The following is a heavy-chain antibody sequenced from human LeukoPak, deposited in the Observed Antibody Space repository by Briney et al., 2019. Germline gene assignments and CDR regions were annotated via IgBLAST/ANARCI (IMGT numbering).Heavy chain of an antibody. D-gene: IGHD2-2*01. V-gene: IGHV4-59*06. J-gene: IGHJ3*02. Sequence: SETLSLTCTVSGGSISTYYWSWIRQHPGKGLEWIGYIYYSGSTYYDPSLKSRVTISVDTSKNQFSLKLSSVTAADTAVYYCASVHCSSTSCSGVDAFDIWGQGTMVTVSS. CDR3: ASVHCSSTSCSGVDAFDI. CDR2: IYYSGST. CDR1: GGSISTYY.